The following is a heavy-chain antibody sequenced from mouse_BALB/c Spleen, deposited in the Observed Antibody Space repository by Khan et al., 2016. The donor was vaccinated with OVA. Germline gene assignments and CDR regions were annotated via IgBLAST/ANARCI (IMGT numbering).Heavy chain of an antibody. D-gene: IGHD4-1*01. CDR3: SSHLTGSFAY. V-gene: IGHV5-6*01. J-gene: IGHJ3*01. CDR2: INSDGYYT. CDR1: GFTFSTYG. Sequence: DVQLVESGGDLVKPGGSLRLSCAASGFTFSTYGMSWVRQFPDKRLEWVATINSDGYYTYYPDTVKGRVTISRNNAENTLYLQMSSLKSEDTAIYYCSSHLTGSFAYWGQGTLVTVSA.